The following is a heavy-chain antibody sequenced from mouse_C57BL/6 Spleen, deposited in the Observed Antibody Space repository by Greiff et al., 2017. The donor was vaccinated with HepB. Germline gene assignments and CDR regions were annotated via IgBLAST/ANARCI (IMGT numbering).Heavy chain of an antibody. CDR3: ARGGSYYYGSSYSYAMDY. V-gene: IGHV3-6*01. CDR1: GYSITSGYY. D-gene: IGHD1-1*01. J-gene: IGHJ4*01. CDR2: ISYDGSN. Sequence: EVKLEESGPGLVKPSQSLSLTCSVTGYSITSGYYWNWIRQFPGNKLEWMGYISYDGSNNYNPSLKNRISITRDTSKNQFFLKLNSVTTEDTATYYCARGGSYYYGSSYSYAMDYWGQGTSVTVSS.